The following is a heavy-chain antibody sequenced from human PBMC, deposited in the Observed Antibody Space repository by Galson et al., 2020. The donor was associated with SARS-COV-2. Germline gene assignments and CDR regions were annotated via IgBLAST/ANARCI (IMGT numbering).Heavy chain of an antibody. CDR3: AKDRGNDYGDQLDF. V-gene: IGHV3-23*01. Sequence: GGSLRLSCAASGFTFSRYAMAWVRQAPGKGLEWVSGISGGGGSTYYADSVKGRFTISRDISQNAVYLQMSSLRAEDTAVYYCAKDRGNDYGDQLDFCGQGTQVTVSS. D-gene: IGHD4-17*01. J-gene: IGHJ4*02. CDR2: ISGGGGST. CDR1: GFTFSRYA.